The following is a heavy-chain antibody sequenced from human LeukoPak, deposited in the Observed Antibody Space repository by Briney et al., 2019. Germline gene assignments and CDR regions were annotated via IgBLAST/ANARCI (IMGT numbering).Heavy chain of an antibody. CDR1: GFTFSSYS. V-gene: IGHV3-21*01. CDR2: ICSSSNYI. J-gene: IGHJ4*02. Sequence: GGSLRLSCAASGFTFSSYSMNWVRQAPGKELEWVSSICSSSNYIYYADSVKGRFTISRDNAKNSLYLQMNSLRAEDTAVYYCARELTPARGAIDYWGQGTLVTVSS. CDR3: ARELTPARGAIDY. D-gene: IGHD4/OR15-4a*01.